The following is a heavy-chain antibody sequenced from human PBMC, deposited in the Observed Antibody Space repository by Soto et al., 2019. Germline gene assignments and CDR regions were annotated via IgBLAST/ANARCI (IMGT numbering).Heavy chain of an antibody. Sequence: SQALSLPCAITGDSVSRNSSGCSFVRQSPSRGLEWLGRTYYRSKWYYEYAVSVRGRITINPDTSKNQYSLQLNSVTPEDTAVYFCARGEQYSGRIFDYWGQGTLVTVSS. D-gene: IGHD1-26*01. V-gene: IGHV6-1*01. CDR2: TYYRSKWYY. CDR1: GDSVSRNSSG. CDR3: ARGEQYSGRIFDY. J-gene: IGHJ4*01.